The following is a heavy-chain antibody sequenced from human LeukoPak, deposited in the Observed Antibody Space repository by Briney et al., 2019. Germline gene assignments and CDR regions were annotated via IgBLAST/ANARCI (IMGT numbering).Heavy chain of an antibody. V-gene: IGHV3-7*01. Sequence: GGSLRLSCAASGFTFSSYWMSWVRQAPGKGLEWVANIKQDGSEKYYVDSVKGRFTISRDNAKNSLYLQMNSLRAADTAVYYCARTRIYPRTRSSYYDFWSGPSDAFDIWGQGTMVTVSS. CDR3: ARTRIYPRTRSSYYDFWSGPSDAFDI. J-gene: IGHJ3*02. CDR1: GFTFSSYW. CDR2: IKQDGSEK. D-gene: IGHD3-3*01.